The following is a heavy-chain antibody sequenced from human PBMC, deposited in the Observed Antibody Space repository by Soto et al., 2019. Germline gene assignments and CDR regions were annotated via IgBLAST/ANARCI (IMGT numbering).Heavy chain of an antibody. CDR2: INAGNGNT. Sequence: SVKVSFKASGYTFTSYAMHWVRQAPGQRLEWMGWINAGNGNTKYSQKFQGRVTITRDTSASTAYMELSSLRSEDTAVYYCARVARTFGGVIAPYYFDYWGQGTLVTVSS. V-gene: IGHV1-3*01. J-gene: IGHJ4*02. D-gene: IGHD3-16*02. CDR1: GYTFTSYA. CDR3: ARVARTFGGVIAPYYFDY.